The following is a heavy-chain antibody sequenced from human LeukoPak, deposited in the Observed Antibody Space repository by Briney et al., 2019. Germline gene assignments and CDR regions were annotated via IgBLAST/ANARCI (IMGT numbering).Heavy chain of an antibody. D-gene: IGHD6-13*01. Sequence: PSETLSLTCTVSGGSFSSSSYYWGWIRQPPGTGLEWIGSIYYSGSTYYNPSLTSKVTISVDTSKNQFSLKLRSVTAADTAVYYCARLIIAGIPFDYWGQGTLVTVSS. CDR1: GGSFSSSSYY. CDR2: IYYSGST. J-gene: IGHJ4*02. CDR3: ARLIIAGIPFDY. V-gene: IGHV4-39*01.